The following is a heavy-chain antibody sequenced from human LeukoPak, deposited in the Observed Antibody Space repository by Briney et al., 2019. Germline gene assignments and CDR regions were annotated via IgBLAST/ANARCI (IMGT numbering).Heavy chain of an antibody. V-gene: IGHV3-23*01. CDR3: AKEHGGSSWYEDAFDI. D-gene: IGHD6-13*01. CDR1: GFTVSSDG. CDR2: ISRSGGST. Sequence: GGCRRLACGACGFTVSSDGMSWGRQAPGKRLEWVSDISRSGGSTYYADSVKGRFIIFRNNSKNTLSLQMNSLRAEDTAVYYCAKEHGGSSWYEDAFDIWGQGTMVTVSS. J-gene: IGHJ3*02.